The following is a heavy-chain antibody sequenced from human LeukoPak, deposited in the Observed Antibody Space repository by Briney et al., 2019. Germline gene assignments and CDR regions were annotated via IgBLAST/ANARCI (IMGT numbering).Heavy chain of an antibody. CDR2: INWNGGSK. CDR3: ARVVMDSSGYFGY. D-gene: IGHD3-22*01. V-gene: IGHV3-20*04. Sequence: GGGLRVSCAASGFTFDDNGMSWVRQAPGKGLWWVSGINWNGGSKGYADSVKGRFTISRDNAKNSLYLQMNSLRAEDTALYYCARVVMDSSGYFGYWGQGTLVTVSS. J-gene: IGHJ4*02. CDR1: GFTFDDNG.